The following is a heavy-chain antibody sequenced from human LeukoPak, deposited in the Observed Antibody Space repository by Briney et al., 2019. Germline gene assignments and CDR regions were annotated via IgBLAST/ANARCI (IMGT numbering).Heavy chain of an antibody. V-gene: IGHV1-8*03. D-gene: IGHD6-19*01. Sequence: ASVRVSCKASGYTFTTYDINWVRQATGQGLEWMGWMNPNSGYTGYAQKFQGRVTITRDTSISTAYMELSSLRSEDTAVYYVARVAGSIDYWGQGTLVTVSS. CDR2: MNPNSGYT. CDR1: GYTFTTYD. J-gene: IGHJ4*02. CDR3: ARVAGSIDY.